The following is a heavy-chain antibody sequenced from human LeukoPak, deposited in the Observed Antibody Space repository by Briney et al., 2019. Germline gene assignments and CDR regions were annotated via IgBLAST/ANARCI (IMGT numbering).Heavy chain of an antibody. Sequence: GGSLRLSCAASGFTFSSYAMHWVRQAPGKGLEWVAVISYDGSNKYYADSVKGRFTISRDNSKNTLYLQMNSLRAEDTAVYYCARDATPDTAMVIRYYFDYWGLGTLVTVSS. V-gene: IGHV3-30-3*01. D-gene: IGHD5-18*01. CDR2: ISYDGSNK. J-gene: IGHJ4*02. CDR1: GFTFSSYA. CDR3: ARDATPDTAMVIRYYFDY.